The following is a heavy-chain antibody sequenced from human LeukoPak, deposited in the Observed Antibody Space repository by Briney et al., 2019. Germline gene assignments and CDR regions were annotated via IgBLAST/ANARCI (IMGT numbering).Heavy chain of an antibody. CDR1: GDSISSITCS. J-gene: IGHJ5*02. Sequence: SETLSLTCKVSGDSISSITCSWGWIRQSPGKGLEWIGYIYYSGSTNYNPSLKSRVTISVDTSKNQFSLKLSSVTAADTAVYYCARSRLGWFDPWGQGTLVTVSS. D-gene: IGHD3-16*01. CDR2: IYYSGST. CDR3: ARSRLGWFDP. V-gene: IGHV4-61*05.